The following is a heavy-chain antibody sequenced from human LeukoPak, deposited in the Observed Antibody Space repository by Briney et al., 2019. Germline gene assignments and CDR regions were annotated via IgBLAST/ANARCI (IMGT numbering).Heavy chain of an antibody. J-gene: IGHJ4*02. CDR3: ARGPGAVAGSYFDY. CDR2: ISAYNGNT. D-gene: IGHD6-19*01. V-gene: IGHV1-18*01. CDR1: GYTFTSYD. Sequence: GASVKVSCKASGYTFTSYDINWVRQATGQGLEWMGWISAYNGNTNYAQKLQGRVTMTTDTSTSTAYMELRSLRSDDTAVYYCARGPGAVAGSYFDYWGQGTLVTVSS.